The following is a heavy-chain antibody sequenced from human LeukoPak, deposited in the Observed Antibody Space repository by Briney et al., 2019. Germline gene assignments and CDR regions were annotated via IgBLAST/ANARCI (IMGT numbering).Heavy chain of an antibody. Sequence: GGSLRLSCAASGFTFSNYAMSWVRQAPGKGLERVSAIADRDGNTFTYYIDSVRGRFTISRDNSKNMLYLQMNSLRAEDTAVYYCANWPRNDYAFWGQGTLVTVSS. CDR3: ANWPRNDYAF. D-gene: IGHD3-16*01. J-gene: IGHJ4*02. CDR2: IADRDGNTFT. CDR1: GFTFSNYA. V-gene: IGHV3-23*01.